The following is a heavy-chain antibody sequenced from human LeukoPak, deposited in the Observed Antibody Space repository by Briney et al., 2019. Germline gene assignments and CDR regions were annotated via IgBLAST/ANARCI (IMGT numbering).Heavy chain of an antibody. CDR1: GFTFSSYG. D-gene: IGHD2-2*01. V-gene: IGHV3-30*03. J-gene: IGHJ4*02. Sequence: GGSLRLSCAASGFTFSSYGMHWVRQAPGKGLEWVAVISYDGSNKYYADSVKGRFTISRDNSKNTLYLQMNSLTREDTAVYYCARGVEVVAADVFDHWGQGTLATVSS. CDR2: ISYDGSNK. CDR3: ARGVEVVAADVFDH.